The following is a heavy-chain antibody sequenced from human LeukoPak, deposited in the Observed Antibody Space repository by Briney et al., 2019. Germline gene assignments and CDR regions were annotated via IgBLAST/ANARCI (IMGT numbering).Heavy chain of an antibody. CDR1: GFTFATYA. D-gene: IGHD1-26*01. CDR2: ISGSGDYT. J-gene: IGHJ4*02. Sequence: PGGSLRLTCAASGFTFATYAMTWVRQAPGKGLEWVSTISGSGDYTYFADSVKGRFTISRDNSNDTLYLQMNSLRDEDTAMYYCARGPLGWSDYWGQGLLVTVSS. V-gene: IGHV3-23*01. CDR3: ARGPLGWSDY.